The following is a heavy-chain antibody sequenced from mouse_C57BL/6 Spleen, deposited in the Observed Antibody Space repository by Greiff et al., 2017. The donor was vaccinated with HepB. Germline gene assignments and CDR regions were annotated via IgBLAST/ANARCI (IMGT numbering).Heavy chain of an antibody. Sequence: VKLQESGAELVKPGASVKISCKASGYAFSSYWMNWVKQRPGKGLEWIGQIYPGDGDTNYNGKFKGKATLTADKSSSTAYMQLSSLTSEDSAVYVCARDYYGSSSLFDYWGQGTTLTVSS. J-gene: IGHJ2*01. D-gene: IGHD1-1*01. V-gene: IGHV1-80*01. CDR3: ARDYYGSSSLFDY. CDR2: IYPGDGDT. CDR1: GYAFSSYW.